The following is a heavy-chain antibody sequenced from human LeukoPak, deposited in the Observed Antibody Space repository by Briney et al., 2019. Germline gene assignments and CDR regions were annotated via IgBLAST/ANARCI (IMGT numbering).Heavy chain of an antibody. CDR2: IHYSGST. J-gene: IGHJ5*02. D-gene: IGHD6-19*01. V-gene: IGHV4-39*01. Sequence: SETLSLTCIVSGGSISSSSYYWGWIRQPPGKGLEWIGSIHYSGSTYYNPSLKSRVTISVDTSKNQFSLKLSSVTAADTAVYYCARGRLKQWLVRWFDPWGQGTLVTVSS. CDR1: GGSISSSSYY. CDR3: ARGRLKQWLVRWFDP.